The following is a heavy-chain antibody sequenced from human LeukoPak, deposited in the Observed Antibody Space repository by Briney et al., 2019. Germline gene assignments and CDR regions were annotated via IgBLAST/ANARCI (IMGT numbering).Heavy chain of an antibody. CDR1: GFTFSSYA. CDR3: ARVGASRYSMVRGAVYFDY. Sequence: GGSLRLSCAASGFTFSSYAMTWVRQAPGEGLQWVSGISGSGTSAYYADSVRGRFTISRDNSKNTLYLQMNSLRAEDTAVYYCARVGASRYSMVRGAVYFDYWGQGPWSPSPQ. CDR2: ISGSGTSA. V-gene: IGHV3-23*01. D-gene: IGHD3-10*01. J-gene: IGHJ4*02.